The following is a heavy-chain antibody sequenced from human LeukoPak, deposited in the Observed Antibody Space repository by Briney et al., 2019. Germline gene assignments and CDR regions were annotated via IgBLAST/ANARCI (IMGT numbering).Heavy chain of an antibody. V-gene: IGHV4-39*07. CDR1: GGSISSSSYY. CDR3: ASLRYHRDSSGYYYAQVPQNWFDP. D-gene: IGHD3-22*01. CDR2: IYYSGST. J-gene: IGHJ5*02. Sequence: SETLSLTCTVSGGSISSSSYYWGWIRQPPGKGLEWIGSIYYSGSTYYNPSLKSRVTISVDTSKNQFSLKLSSVTAADTAVYYCASLRYHRDSSGYYYAQVPQNWFDPWGQGTLVTVSS.